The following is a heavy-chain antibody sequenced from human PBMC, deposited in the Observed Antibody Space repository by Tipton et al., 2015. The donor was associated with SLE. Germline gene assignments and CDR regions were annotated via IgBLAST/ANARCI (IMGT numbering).Heavy chain of an antibody. CDR2: ISTYNGDT. V-gene: IGHV1-18*01. CDR3: ARGSSWYGVDWFDP. J-gene: IGHJ5*02. CDR1: GYTFTSYA. Sequence: QSGPEVKKPGASVKVSCKASGYTFTSYAINWVRQAPGQGLEWMGWISTYNGDTNYAQKLQGRVTMTTDTSTSTAHMELRSLRSDDTAVYYCARGSSWYGVDWFDPWGQGTLVTVSS. D-gene: IGHD6-13*01.